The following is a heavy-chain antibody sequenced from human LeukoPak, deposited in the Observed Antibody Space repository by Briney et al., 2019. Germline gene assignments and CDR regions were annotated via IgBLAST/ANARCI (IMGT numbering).Heavy chain of an antibody. V-gene: IGHV3-30*18. CDR2: ISYDGSNI. D-gene: IGHD2/OR15-2a*01. CDR3: AKFLAGRPRLPRVSDAFDI. CDR1: GFTFSIYG. J-gene: IGHJ3*02. Sequence: GGSLRLSCAASGFTFSIYGMHWVRQAPGKGLEWVAVISYDGSNIYYADSVKGRFTISRDNSKNTLYLQMNSLRAEDTAVYYCAKFLAGRPRLPRVSDAFDIWGQGTMVTVSS.